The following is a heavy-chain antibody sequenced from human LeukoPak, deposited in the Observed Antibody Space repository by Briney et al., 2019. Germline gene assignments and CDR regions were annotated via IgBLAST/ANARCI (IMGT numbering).Heavy chain of an antibody. D-gene: IGHD3-10*01. Sequence: SETLSLTCTVSGGSISSYYWSWIRQPPGKGLEWIGYIYYSGSTNYNPSLKSRVTISVDTSKNQFSLKLSSVTAADTAVYYCASLPQYYGSGSYRGWFDPWGQGTLVTVSS. CDR3: ASLPQYYGSGSYRGWFDP. V-gene: IGHV4-59*08. CDR1: GGSISSYY. CDR2: IYYSGST. J-gene: IGHJ5*02.